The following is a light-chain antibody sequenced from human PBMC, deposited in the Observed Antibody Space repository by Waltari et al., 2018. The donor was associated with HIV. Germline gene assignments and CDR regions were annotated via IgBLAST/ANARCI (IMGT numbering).Light chain of an antibody. J-gene: IGLJ3*02. Sequence: QSVLTQPPSVSAAPRQRVSIPCSGSSSNIGKNAVNWYQQIPGTAPRLLIYYDDLVPSGVSDRFSGSKSGTSASLAISGLQSEDEADYYCAAWDDTLNGWVFGGGTKLTVL. CDR1: SSNIGKNA. V-gene: IGLV1-36*01. CDR3: AAWDDTLNGWV. CDR2: YDD.